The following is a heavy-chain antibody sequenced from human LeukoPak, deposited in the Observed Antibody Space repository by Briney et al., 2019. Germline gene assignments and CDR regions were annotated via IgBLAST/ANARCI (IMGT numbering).Heavy chain of an antibody. CDR3: ARDLRYDCAYYMDV. V-gene: IGHV1-69*05. Sequence: GASVKVSCKASGGTFSSYAISWVRQAPGQGLEWMGRIIPIFGTANYAQKFQGRVTITTDESTSTAYMELSSLRSEDTAVYYCARDLRYDCAYYMDVWGKGTTVTVSS. CDR1: GGTFSSYA. D-gene: IGHD3-16*01. CDR2: IIPIFGTA. J-gene: IGHJ6*03.